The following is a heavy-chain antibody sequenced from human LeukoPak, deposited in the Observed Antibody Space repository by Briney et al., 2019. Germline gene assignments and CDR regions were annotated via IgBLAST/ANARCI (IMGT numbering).Heavy chain of an antibody. V-gene: IGHV4-39*07. Sequence: PSETLSLTCTVSGGSISSSSYYWGWIRQPPGKGLEWIGSIYYSGSTYYNPSLKSRVTISVDTSKNQFSLKLSSVTAADTAVYYCARGQNGQQLPDNWFDPWGQGTLVTVSS. D-gene: IGHD6-13*01. CDR3: ARGQNGQQLPDNWFDP. J-gene: IGHJ5*02. CDR2: IYYSGST. CDR1: GGSISSSSYY.